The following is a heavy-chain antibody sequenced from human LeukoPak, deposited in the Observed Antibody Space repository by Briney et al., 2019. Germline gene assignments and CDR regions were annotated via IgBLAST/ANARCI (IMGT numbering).Heavy chain of an antibody. D-gene: IGHD2-8*02. CDR1: GYSISSGYY. V-gene: IGHV4-38-2*02. CDR2: IYHSGNT. J-gene: IGHJ4*02. Sequence: SETLSLTCAVSGYSISSGYYWGWIRQPPGKGLEWIGNIYHSGNTYYNPSLKSRVAISVDTSKNQLSLKLSSVTAADTAVYYCARDGYASTGGEFDYWGQGTLVTVSS. CDR3: ARDGYASTGGEFDY.